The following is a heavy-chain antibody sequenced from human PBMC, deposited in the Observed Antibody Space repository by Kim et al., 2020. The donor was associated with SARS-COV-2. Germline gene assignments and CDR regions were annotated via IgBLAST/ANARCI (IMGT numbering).Heavy chain of an antibody. J-gene: IGHJ4*02. CDR3: ARGREVIAEFDY. CDR1: GGSFSGYY. Sequence: SETLSLTCAVYGGSFSGYYWSWIRQPPGKGLEWIGEINHSGSTNYNPSLKSRVTISVDTSKNQFSLKLSSVTAADTAVYYCARGREVIAEFDYWGQGTLVTVSS. V-gene: IGHV4-34*01. CDR2: INHSGST. D-gene: IGHD3-16*02.